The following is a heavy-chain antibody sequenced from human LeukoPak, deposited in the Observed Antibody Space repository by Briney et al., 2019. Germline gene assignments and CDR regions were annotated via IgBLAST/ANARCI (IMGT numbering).Heavy chain of an antibody. J-gene: IGHJ5*02. Sequence: PGGSLRLSCAASGFTVSSNYMGWVRQAPGKGLEWVSVIYSGGSTYYADSVKGRFTISRDNSKNTLYLQMNSLRAEDTAVYYCASEYYYDSSGFSASWGQGTLVTVSS. D-gene: IGHD3-22*01. CDR3: ASEYYYDSSGFSAS. CDR2: IYSGGST. CDR1: GFTVSSNY. V-gene: IGHV3-66*01.